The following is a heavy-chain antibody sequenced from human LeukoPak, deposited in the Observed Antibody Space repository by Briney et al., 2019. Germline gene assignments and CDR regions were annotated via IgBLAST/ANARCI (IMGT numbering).Heavy chain of an antibody. CDR3: ARGRSPGAYWVRGVFRVEYYYYYGMDV. Sequence: ASVKVSCKASGYTFTSYDINWVRQATGQGLEWMGWMNPNSGNTCYAQKFQGRVTMTRNTSISTAYMELSSLRSEDTAVYYCARGRSPGAYWVRGVFRVEYYYYYGMDVWGQGTTVTVSS. J-gene: IGHJ6*02. D-gene: IGHD3-10*01. CDR2: MNPNSGNT. CDR1: GYTFTSYD. V-gene: IGHV1-8*01.